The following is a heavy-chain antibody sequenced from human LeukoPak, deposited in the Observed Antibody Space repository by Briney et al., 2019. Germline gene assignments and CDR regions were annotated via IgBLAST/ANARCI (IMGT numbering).Heavy chain of an antibody. Sequence: GGSLRLSCAASGFIFNSFWMSWVRLTPGKGLEWVAKINQDGSDMYYVDSVKGRFFVSRDNTRNLVYLQMNSLRVDDTAVYYCARDFPGIGRGTFDFWGQGTIITVSS. J-gene: IGHJ3*01. V-gene: IGHV3-7*03. CDR2: INQDGSDM. CDR1: GFIFNSFW. CDR3: ARDFPGIGRGTFDF. D-gene: IGHD3-10*01.